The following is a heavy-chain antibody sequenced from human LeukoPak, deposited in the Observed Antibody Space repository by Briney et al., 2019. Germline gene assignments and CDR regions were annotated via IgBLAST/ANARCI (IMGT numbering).Heavy chain of an antibody. CDR3: ARTTEGGYTYDYFYYYYMDV. Sequence: PSETLSLTCTVSGYSVSSGYYWGWIRQSPGKGLEWIGSIYHSGSTYYSPSLRSRITISVDTSKNQFSLKLSSVTAADTAVYYCARTTEGGYTYDYFYYYYMDVWGKGTTVTISS. J-gene: IGHJ6*03. D-gene: IGHD5-18*01. V-gene: IGHV4-38-2*02. CDR2: IYHSGST. CDR1: GYSVSSGYY.